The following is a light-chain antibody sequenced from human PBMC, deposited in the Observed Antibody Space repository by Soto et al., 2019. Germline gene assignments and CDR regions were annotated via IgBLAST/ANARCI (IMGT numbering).Light chain of an antibody. CDR2: AAS. CDR3: HRSYSPWT. Sequence: DIQMTQSPSSLSASVGDRVTITCRTSQGISNYLDWYQQKPGKAPKLLIYAASILQSGVPSRFSGSGSGTDFTLTISSLQPEDFATYYCHRSYSPWTFGQGTKVEI. J-gene: IGKJ1*01. CDR1: QGISNY. V-gene: IGKV1-39*01.